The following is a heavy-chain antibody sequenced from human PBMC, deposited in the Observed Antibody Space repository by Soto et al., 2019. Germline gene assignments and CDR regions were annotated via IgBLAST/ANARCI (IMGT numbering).Heavy chain of an antibody. CDR1: GFTFSSYS. CDR2: ISSSSSYI. CDR3: ARDSAKTYYDFRSGYNNYYYYGMDV. V-gene: IGHV3-21*01. J-gene: IGHJ6*02. D-gene: IGHD3-3*01. Sequence: PGGSLRLSCAASGFTFSSYSMNWVRQAPGKGLEWVSSISSSSSYIYYADSVKGRFTISRDNAKNSLYLQMNSLRAEDTAVYYCARDSAKTYYDFRSGYNNYYYYGMDVWGQGTTVTVSS.